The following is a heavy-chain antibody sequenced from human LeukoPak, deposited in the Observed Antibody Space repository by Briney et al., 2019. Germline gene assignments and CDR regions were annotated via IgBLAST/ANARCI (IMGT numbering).Heavy chain of an antibody. CDR3: ARQAYDILTGSYYFDY. J-gene: IGHJ4*02. CDR1: GGSISSSSYY. Sequence: PSETLSLTCTVSGGSISSSSYYWGWIRQPPGKGLEWIGSIYYSGSTYYNPSLKSRVTISVDTSKNQFSLKLSSVTAADTAVYYCARQAYDILTGSYYFDYWGQGTLVTVSS. D-gene: IGHD3-9*01. V-gene: IGHV4-39*01. CDR2: IYYSGST.